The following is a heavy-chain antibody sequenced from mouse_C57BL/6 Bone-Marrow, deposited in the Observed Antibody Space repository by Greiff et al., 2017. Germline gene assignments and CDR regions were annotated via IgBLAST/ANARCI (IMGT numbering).Heavy chain of an antibody. J-gene: IGHJ2*01. CDR3: ARWYYGSSPYYFDY. V-gene: IGHV1-82*01. CDR1: GYAFSSSW. D-gene: IGHD1-1*01. Sequence: VQLQQSGPELVKPGASVKISCKASGYAFSSSWMNWVKQRPGKGLEWIGRIYPGDGDTNYNGKFKGKDTLTADKSSSTAYMQLSSLTSEDSAVYFCARWYYGSSPYYFDYWGQGTTLTVSS. CDR2: IYPGDGDT.